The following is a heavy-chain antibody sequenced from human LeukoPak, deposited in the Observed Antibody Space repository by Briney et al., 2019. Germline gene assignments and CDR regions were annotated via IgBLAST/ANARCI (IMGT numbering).Heavy chain of an antibody. CDR3: ARLITIFGVDYYYYMDV. Sequence: PSETLSLTCNVSGDSISSDYWSWIRQPPGKGLEWIGHIYYSGSTNYNPSLKSRVTISVDASKNHFSLKLSSVTAADTAVYYCARLITIFGVDYYYYMDVWGKGTTVTVSS. CDR2: IYYSGST. D-gene: IGHD3-3*01. V-gene: IGHV4-59*01. CDR1: GDSISSDY. J-gene: IGHJ6*03.